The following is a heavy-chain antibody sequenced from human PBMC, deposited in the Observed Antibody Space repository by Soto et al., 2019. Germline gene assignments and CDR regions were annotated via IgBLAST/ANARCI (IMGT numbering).Heavy chain of an antibody. J-gene: IGHJ4*02. Sequence: EVQLVESGGGLVQPGGSLRLSCAASGFTFSTYWMHWVRQAPGKGLLWVSHINTDGGTTNYADSVKGRFTISRDNAKNTLYLQMNSLRAEDTAVYYCVRGGKGFDHWGQGTLVTVSS. CDR3: VRGGKGFDH. D-gene: IGHD2-15*01. CDR2: INTDGGTT. CDR1: GFTFSTYW. V-gene: IGHV3-74*01.